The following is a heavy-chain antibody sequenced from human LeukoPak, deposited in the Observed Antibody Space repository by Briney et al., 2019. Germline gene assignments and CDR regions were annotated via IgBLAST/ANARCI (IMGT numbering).Heavy chain of an antibody. D-gene: IGHD3-22*01. V-gene: IGHV5-51*01. CDR3: ARRLTYDSRAYYCLDY. Sequence: KHGESLKISCAASGFTFSTYGMSWVRQKPGKGLEWMGIIFPGDSDTRYSPSFQGQVTISADKSISTAYLQWSSLKASDTAMYYCARRLTYDSRAYYCLDYWGQGTLVTVSS. CDR2: IFPGDSDT. CDR1: GFTFSTYG. J-gene: IGHJ4*02.